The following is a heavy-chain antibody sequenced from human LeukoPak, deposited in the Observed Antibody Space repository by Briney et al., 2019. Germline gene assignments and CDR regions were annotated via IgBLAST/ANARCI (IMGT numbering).Heavy chain of an antibody. CDR3: AMGLAWKLDY. J-gene: IGHJ4*02. V-gene: IGHV4-4*02. D-gene: IGHD4-23*01. Sequence: AGGSLRLSCAASGFTFSSYGMHWVRQSPGKGLEWIGEVYHSGSTNYNPSLKSRVTISVDKSKNQFSLKLSSVIAADTAVYYCAMGLAWKLDYWGQGTLVTVSS. CDR1: GFTFSSYG. CDR2: VYHSGST.